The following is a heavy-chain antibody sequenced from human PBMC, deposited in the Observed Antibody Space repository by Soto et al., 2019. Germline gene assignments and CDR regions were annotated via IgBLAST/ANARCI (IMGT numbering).Heavy chain of an antibody. D-gene: IGHD2-2*02. CDR3: ARGQGAAIGDYYYHGMDV. J-gene: IGHJ6*02. CDR1: GFIFSGYA. Sequence: GGSLRLSCAASGFIFSGYAIHWVRQASGKGLEWVGRIRSRANNFATSSAASVKGRFTFSRDDSKNTAYLQMNTLKPEDTAVYYCARGQGAAIGDYYYHGMDVWGQGTTVTDSS. CDR2: IRSRANNFAT. V-gene: IGHV3-73*01.